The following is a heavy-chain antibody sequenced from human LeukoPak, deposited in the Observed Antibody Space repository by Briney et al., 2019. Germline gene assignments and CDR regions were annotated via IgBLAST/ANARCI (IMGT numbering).Heavy chain of an antibody. CDR1: GGSISSGSYY. Sequence: SETLSLTCTVSGGSISSGSYYWSWIRQPPGKGLEWIGRIYTSGSTNYNPSLKSRVTISVDTSKNQFSLKLSSVTAADTAVYYCARMTYGSGSPFDYWGQGTLVTVSS. CDR3: ARMTYGSGSPFDY. D-gene: IGHD3-10*01. J-gene: IGHJ4*02. CDR2: IYTSGST. V-gene: IGHV4-61*02.